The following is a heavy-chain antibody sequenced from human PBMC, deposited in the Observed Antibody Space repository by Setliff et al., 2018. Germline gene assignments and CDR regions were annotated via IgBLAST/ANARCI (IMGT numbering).Heavy chain of an antibody. D-gene: IGHD3-9*01. CDR3: ARGEAGYYEAFDI. J-gene: IGHJ3*02. V-gene: IGHV1-18*01. CDR2: IGAHNGNT. CDR1: GYTFISYD. Sequence: GASVKVSCKASGYTFISYDINWVRQAPGQGLEWMGWIGAHNGNTKYAQKFQGRVTLTTETSANTAYMELRSLRSDDTAVYYCARGEAGYYEAFDIWGQGTMVTVSS.